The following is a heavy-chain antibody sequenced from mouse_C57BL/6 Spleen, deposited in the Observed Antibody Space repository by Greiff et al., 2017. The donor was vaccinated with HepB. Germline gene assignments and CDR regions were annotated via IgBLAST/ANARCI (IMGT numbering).Heavy chain of an antibody. CDR2: IYPGDGDT. CDR1: GYAFSSYW. V-gene: IGHV1-80*01. D-gene: IGHD1-1*01. CDR3: ARWDYYGSSYSDY. Sequence: QVQLQQSGAELVKPGASVKISCKASGYAFSSYWMNWVKQRPGKGLEWIGQIYPGDGDTNYNGKFKGKATLTAAKSSSTAYMQLSSLTSEDSAVYFCARWDYYGSSYSDYWGQGTTLTVSS. J-gene: IGHJ2*01.